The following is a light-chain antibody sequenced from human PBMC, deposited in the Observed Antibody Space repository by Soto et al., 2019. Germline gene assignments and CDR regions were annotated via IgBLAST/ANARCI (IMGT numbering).Light chain of an antibody. Sequence: ETVVTQSPATLSVSPGERATLSCLASQSVNSDLAWYQQKLGQAPRVLIYGASTRATGIPARFSGSGSGTEYTLTISSLQPEDFADYSCQQYHRCRGTFGQGTKVDIK. CDR1: QSVNSD. CDR3: QQYHRCRGT. CDR2: GAS. V-gene: IGKV3-15*01. J-gene: IGKJ1*01.